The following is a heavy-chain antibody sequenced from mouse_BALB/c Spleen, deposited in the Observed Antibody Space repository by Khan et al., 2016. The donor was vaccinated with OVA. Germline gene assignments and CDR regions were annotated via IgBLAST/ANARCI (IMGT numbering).Heavy chain of an antibody. V-gene: IGHV1-18*01. CDR1: GYTFSEYT. Sequence: EVQLQQSGPEVVKPGASVKISCKTSGYTFSEYTMHWVKQSHGKSLEWVGGIIPSNGATKYNQKFKGKATLTVDKSSSTAYMELRSLTSEDSAFYYCSRDGAYYKYSWLAYRGQGTLVTVSA. D-gene: IGHD2-14*01. J-gene: IGHJ3*01. CDR3: SRDGAYYKYSWLAY. CDR2: IIPSNGAT.